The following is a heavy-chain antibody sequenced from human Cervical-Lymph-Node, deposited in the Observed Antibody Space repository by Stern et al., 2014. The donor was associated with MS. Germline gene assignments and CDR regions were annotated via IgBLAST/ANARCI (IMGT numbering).Heavy chain of an antibody. CDR1: GGTFSTLA. Sequence: QVQLVQSGAEVMKPGSSVKVSCKASGGTFSTLAINWVRQAPGPGLEWVGGIIPIFDTPNYARQFKGRVTITADESTNTAHLELSSLRYDDTAVYYCATPTAVTVGSMDVWGQGTTVIVSS. CDR2: IIPIFDTP. V-gene: IGHV1-69*01. J-gene: IGHJ6*02. D-gene: IGHD4-17*01. CDR3: ATPTAVTVGSMDV.